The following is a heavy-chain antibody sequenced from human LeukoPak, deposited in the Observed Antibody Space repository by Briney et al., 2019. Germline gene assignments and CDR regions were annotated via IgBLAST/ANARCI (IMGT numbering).Heavy chain of an antibody. J-gene: IGHJ4*02. D-gene: IGHD6-13*01. CDR1: GYTFTSYG. CDR2: ISAYNGNT. CDR3: ARDRRTAAAGPNDY. V-gene: IGHV1-18*01. Sequence: ASVKVSCKASGYTFTSYGISWVRQAPGQGLEWMGWISAYNGNTNYAQKLQGRVTMTTDTSTSTAYMELRSLRSDDTAVYYCARDRRTAAAGPNDYWGQGTLVTVSS.